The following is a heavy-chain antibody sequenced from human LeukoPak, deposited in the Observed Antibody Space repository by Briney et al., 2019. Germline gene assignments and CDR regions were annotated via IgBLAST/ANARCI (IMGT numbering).Heavy chain of an antibody. CDR2: IDPSDSYT. Sequence: GESLRISCKGSGYSFTSYWISWVRPMPGKGLEWMGRIDPSDSYTNYSPSFQGHVTISADKSISTAYLQWSSLKASDTAMYYCARSPRTPVYDSSGYYYFDYWGQGTLVTVSS. CDR3: ARSPRTPVYDSSGYYYFDY. J-gene: IGHJ4*02. CDR1: GYSFTSYW. D-gene: IGHD3-22*01. V-gene: IGHV5-10-1*01.